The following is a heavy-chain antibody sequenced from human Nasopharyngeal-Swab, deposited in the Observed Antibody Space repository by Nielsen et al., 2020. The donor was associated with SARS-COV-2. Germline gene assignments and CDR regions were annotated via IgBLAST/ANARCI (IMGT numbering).Heavy chain of an antibody. D-gene: IGHD3-10*01. Sequence: SETLSLTCAISGDSVSSNSSAWNWIRQSPSRGLEGVGRTYYRSKWYNDYEVSVKSRITINPDTSKNQFSLQLNSVTPEDTAVYYCARGLVRGVIRYGMDVWGQGTTVTVSS. CDR2: TYYRSKWYN. J-gene: IGHJ6*02. CDR1: GDSVSSNSSA. V-gene: IGHV6-1*01. CDR3: ARGLVRGVIRYGMDV.